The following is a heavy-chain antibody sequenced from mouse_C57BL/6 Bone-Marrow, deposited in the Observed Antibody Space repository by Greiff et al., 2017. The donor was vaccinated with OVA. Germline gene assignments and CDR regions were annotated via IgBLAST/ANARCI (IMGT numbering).Heavy chain of an antibody. D-gene: IGHD2-4*01. CDR2: IDPANGNT. Sequence: VQLKQSVAELVRPGASVKLSCTASGFNIKNTYMHWVKQRPEQGLEWIGRIDPANGNTKYAPKFQGKATITADTSSNTAYLQLSSLTSEDTAIYYCARTPIYYDYDVWFAYWGQGTLVTVSA. CDR1: GFNIKNTY. CDR3: ARTPIYYDYDVWFAY. V-gene: IGHV14-3*01. J-gene: IGHJ3*01.